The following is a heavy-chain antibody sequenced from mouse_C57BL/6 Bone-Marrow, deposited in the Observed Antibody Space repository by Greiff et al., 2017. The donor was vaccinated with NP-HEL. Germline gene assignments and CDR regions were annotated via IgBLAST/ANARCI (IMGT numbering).Heavy chain of an antibody. CDR1: GYSFTDYN. J-gene: IGHJ2*01. CDR3: AKTYYSNYPYYFDY. CDR2: INPNYGTT. D-gene: IGHD2-5*01. Sequence: EVHLVESGPELVKPGASVKISCKASGYSFTDYNMNWVKQSNGKSLEWIGVINPNYGTTSYNQKFKGKATLTVDQSSSTAYMQLNSLTSEDSAVYYCAKTYYSNYPYYFDYWGQGTTLTVSS. V-gene: IGHV1-39*01.